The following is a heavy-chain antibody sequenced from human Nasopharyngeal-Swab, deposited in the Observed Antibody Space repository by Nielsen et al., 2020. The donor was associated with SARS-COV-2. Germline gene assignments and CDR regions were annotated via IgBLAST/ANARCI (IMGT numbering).Heavy chain of an antibody. J-gene: IGHJ6*03. CDR3: ARALWKKSYYYYMDV. CDR1: GGSFSGYY. CDR2: INHSGST. Sequence: SETLSLPCAVSGGSFSGYYWSWIRQPPGKGLEWIGEINHSGSTNYNPSLKSRVTISIDTSKNQFSLKLSSVTAADTAVYYCARALWKKSYYYYMDVWGKGTTVTVSS. D-gene: IGHD2/OR15-2a*01. V-gene: IGHV4-34*01.